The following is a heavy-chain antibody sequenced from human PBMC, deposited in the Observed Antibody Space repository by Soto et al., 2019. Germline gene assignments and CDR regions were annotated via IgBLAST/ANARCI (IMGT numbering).Heavy chain of an antibody. J-gene: IGHJ1*01. CDR3: ARETGENWTYEAH. D-gene: IGHD1-7*01. CDR2: ITINGNT. Sequence: PSETLSLTCRVSGAYISYFSWSWIRQPAGKGLEWIGRITINGNTQKNPSFKSRVTMSIDTSRNHFSLNLQSATAADTAPYYCARETGENWTYEAHWGPGTLVTVSS. V-gene: IGHV4-4*07. CDR1: GAYISYFS.